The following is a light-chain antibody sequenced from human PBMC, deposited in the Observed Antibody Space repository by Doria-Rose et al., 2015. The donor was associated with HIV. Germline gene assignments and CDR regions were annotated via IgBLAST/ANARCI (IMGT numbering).Light chain of an antibody. CDR1: QSFSSTY. CDR3: HQYGTSWT. V-gene: IGKV3-20*01. Sequence: TQSPGTLSLSPGERATLSCRASQSFSSTYLAWYQQNPDQAPSLLIYDGSTRATGSPDMFSASGSGTDFTLTINRLEPEDFALYYCHQYGTSWTFGQGTKVEI. CDR2: DGS. J-gene: IGKJ1*01.